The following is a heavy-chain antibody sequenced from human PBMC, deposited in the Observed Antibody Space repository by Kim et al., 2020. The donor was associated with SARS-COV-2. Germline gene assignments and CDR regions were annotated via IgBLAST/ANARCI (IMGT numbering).Heavy chain of an antibody. D-gene: IGHD4-17*01. V-gene: IGHV4-59*01. Sequence: SETLSLTCIVSGGSISSYYWSWIRQPPGKGLEWIGYIYYSGSTNYNPSLKSRLTISVDTSKNHFSLKLSSVTAADTAVYYCAREFDYGDYENWYFDLWGRGTLVTVSS. CDR2: IYYSGST. CDR1: GGSISSYY. CDR3: AREFDYGDYENWYFDL. J-gene: IGHJ2*01.